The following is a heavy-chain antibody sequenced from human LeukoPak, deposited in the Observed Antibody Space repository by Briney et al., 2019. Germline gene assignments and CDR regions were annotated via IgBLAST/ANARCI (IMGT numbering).Heavy chain of an antibody. CDR3: ARVFSRQQLWSNHDAFDI. CDR2: INHSGST. J-gene: IGHJ3*02. CDR1: GGSISSSSYY. D-gene: IGHD5-18*01. Sequence: SETLSLTCTVSGGSISSSSYYWGWIRQPPGKGLEWIGEINHSGSTNYNPSLKSRVTISVDTSKNQFSLKLSSVTAADTAVYYCARVFSRQQLWSNHDAFDIWGQGTMVTVSS. V-gene: IGHV4-39*07.